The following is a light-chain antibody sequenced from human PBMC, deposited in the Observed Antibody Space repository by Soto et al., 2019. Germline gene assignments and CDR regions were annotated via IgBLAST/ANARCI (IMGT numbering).Light chain of an antibody. Sequence: DIQMTQSPYSLSAAVGDRVTIACRASQNINTYLNWYQQKPGKAPKLLIFDAASLQSGVPSRFSGGGSRTDFNLTITSLQPDDFATYYWQQTSSAPFTFGPGTKVDIK. CDR1: QNINTY. J-gene: IGKJ3*01. V-gene: IGKV1-39*01. CDR2: DAA. CDR3: QQTSSAPFT.